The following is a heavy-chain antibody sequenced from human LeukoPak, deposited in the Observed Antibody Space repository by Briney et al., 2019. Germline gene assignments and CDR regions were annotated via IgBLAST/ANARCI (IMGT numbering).Heavy chain of an antibody. D-gene: IGHD6-19*01. CDR3: ARDDLGDPWYSSGWFSY. J-gene: IGHJ4*02. CDR2: IIPIFGTA. CDR1: GGTFSSYA. Sequence: GASVKVSCKASGGTFSSYAISWVRQAPGQGLEWMGGIIPIFGTANYAQKFQGRVTITADESTSTAYMELSSLRSEDTAVYYCARDDLGDPWYSSGWFSYWGQGTLVTVSS. V-gene: IGHV1-69*13.